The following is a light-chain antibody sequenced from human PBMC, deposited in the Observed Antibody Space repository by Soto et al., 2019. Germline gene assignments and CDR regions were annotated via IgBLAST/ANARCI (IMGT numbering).Light chain of an antibody. CDR3: QQYGSSLGVT. Sequence: IVLTQSPGTLSLSPWERATLSCRASQSVGRDYLAWYQQKPGQAPRLLIYGASSRATGIPDRFSGSGSGTDFTLTISRLEPEDFAVYYCQQYGSSLGVTFGGGTKVDIK. V-gene: IGKV3-20*01. J-gene: IGKJ4*01. CDR2: GAS. CDR1: QSVGRDY.